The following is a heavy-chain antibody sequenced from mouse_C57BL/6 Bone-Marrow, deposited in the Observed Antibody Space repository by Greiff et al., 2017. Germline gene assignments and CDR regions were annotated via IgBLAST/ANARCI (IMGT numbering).Heavy chain of an antibody. CDR3: ASLGYYGSSYNFDD. D-gene: IGHD1-1*01. Sequence: QVQLQQPGAELVRPGSSVKLSCKASGYTFTSYWMDWVKQRPGQGLEWIGNIYPSDSETQYNQKFKDKATLTVDKSSNTAYMQLSSLTSEDSAFYYCASLGYYGSSYNFDDWGQGTTLTVSS. CDR2: IYPSDSET. CDR1: GYTFTSYW. J-gene: IGHJ2*01. V-gene: IGHV1-61*01.